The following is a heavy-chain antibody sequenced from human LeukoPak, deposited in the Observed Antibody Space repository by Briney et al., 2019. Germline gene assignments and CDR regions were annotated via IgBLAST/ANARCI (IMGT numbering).Heavy chain of an antibody. V-gene: IGHV4-59*12. CDR2: IYYSGST. Sequence: SETLSLTCTVSGGSISSYYWSWIRQPPGKGLEWIGYIYYSGSTNYNPSLKSRVTISVDTSKNQFSLKLSSVTAADTAVYYCASFMVQGVIKLVDAFDIWGQGTMVTVSS. CDR3: ASFMVQGVIKLVDAFDI. D-gene: IGHD3-10*01. CDR1: GGSISSYY. J-gene: IGHJ3*02.